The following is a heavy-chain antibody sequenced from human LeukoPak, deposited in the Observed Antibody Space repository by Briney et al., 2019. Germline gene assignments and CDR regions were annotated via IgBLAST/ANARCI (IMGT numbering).Heavy chain of an antibody. D-gene: IGHD3-22*01. Sequence: ASVKVSCKASGYTFTSYDINWVRQATGQGLEWMGWMNPNSGNTGYAQKFQGRVTMTRNTSISTAYMELSRLRSDDTAVYYCARDRYYYDSSGPPTVAFDIWGQGTMVTVSS. V-gene: IGHV1-8*01. CDR3: ARDRYYYDSSGPPTVAFDI. CDR1: GYTFTSYD. J-gene: IGHJ3*02. CDR2: MNPNSGNT.